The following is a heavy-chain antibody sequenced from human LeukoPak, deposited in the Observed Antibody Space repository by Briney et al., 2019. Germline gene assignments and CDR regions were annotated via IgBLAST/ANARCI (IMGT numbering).Heavy chain of an antibody. V-gene: IGHV1-18*01. CDR1: GYTFTIYG. Sequence: ASVTVSCTASGYTFTIYGISWVRQAPGQGREWMGWISAYNGNTNYAQKLQGRVTMTTDTSTSTAYMELRSLRSDDTAVYYCARVEVRGVIIPDHFDYWGQGTLVTVSS. CDR2: ISAYNGNT. CDR3: ARVEVRGVIIPDHFDY. J-gene: IGHJ4*02. D-gene: IGHD3-10*01.